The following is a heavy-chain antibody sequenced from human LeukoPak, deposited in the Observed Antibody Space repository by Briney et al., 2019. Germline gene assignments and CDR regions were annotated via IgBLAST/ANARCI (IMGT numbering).Heavy chain of an antibody. CDR2: LYTSGST. J-gene: IGHJ4*02. Sequence: PSETLSLTCTVSGGSISSYYWSWIRQPAGKGLEWIGRLYTSGSTNYNPSLKSRVTMSVDTSKNQFSLKLSSVTAADTAVYYCARDLSVAFGGVIVPYYFDYWGQGTLVTVSS. CDR3: ARDLSVAFGGVIVPYYFDY. V-gene: IGHV4-4*07. D-gene: IGHD3-16*02. CDR1: GGSISSYY.